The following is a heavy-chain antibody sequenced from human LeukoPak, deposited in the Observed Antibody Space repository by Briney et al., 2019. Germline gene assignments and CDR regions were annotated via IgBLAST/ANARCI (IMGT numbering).Heavy chain of an antibody. Sequence: GGSLRLSCAASGFTFSSYEMNWVRQAPGKGLEWVSYISSSGSTIYYADSVKGRFTISRDNAKNSLYLQMNSLRAEDTAVYYCARATGGYSYGPLFDYWGQGTLVTVSS. CDR2: ISSSGSTI. D-gene: IGHD5-18*01. CDR3: ARATGGYSYGPLFDY. V-gene: IGHV3-48*03. CDR1: GFTFSSYE. J-gene: IGHJ4*02.